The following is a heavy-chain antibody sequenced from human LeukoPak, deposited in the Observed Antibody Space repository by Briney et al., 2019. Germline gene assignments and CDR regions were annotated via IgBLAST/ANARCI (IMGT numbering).Heavy chain of an antibody. CDR2: IKQDGTSK. V-gene: IGHV3-7*02. D-gene: IGHD2-21*01. CDR1: GFTFSRSW. Sequence: PGGSLRLSCAASGFTFSRSWMGWVRQAPGKGLEWVANIKQDGTSKSYVDSVMGRFTISRDNAENSVYLQMNSLSAGDTAVYYCARHGDYCFDLWGPGTRVTVSS. CDR3: ARHGDYCFDL. J-gene: IGHJ4*02.